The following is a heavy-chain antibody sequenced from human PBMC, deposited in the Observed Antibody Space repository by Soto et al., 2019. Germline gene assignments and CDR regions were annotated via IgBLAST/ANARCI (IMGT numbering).Heavy chain of an antibody. D-gene: IGHD3-22*01. CDR2: IYYSGST. CDR1: GGSISSGGYY. Sequence: TLSLTCTVSGGSISSGGYYWSWIRQHPGKGLEWIGYIYYSGSTYYNPSLKSRVTISVDTSKNQFSLKLSSVTAADTAVYYCARVSDSSGPKYYFDYWGQGTLVTVSS. CDR3: ARVSDSSGPKYYFDY. J-gene: IGHJ4*02. V-gene: IGHV4-31*03.